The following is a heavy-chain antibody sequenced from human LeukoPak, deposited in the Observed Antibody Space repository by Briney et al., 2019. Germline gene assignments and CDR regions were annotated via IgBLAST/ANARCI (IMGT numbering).Heavy chain of an antibody. Sequence: GGSLRLSCAASGFTFNTYAMSWVRQAPGKGLEWVSAISGSGDSTYYADSVKGRFTISRDNSKNTLYLQMNSLRAEDTAVYYCAKVGRSYVHAFDIWSQGTMVTVSS. CDR2: ISGSGDST. V-gene: IGHV3-23*01. D-gene: IGHD1-26*01. CDR3: AKVGRSYVHAFDI. CDR1: GFTFNTYA. J-gene: IGHJ3*02.